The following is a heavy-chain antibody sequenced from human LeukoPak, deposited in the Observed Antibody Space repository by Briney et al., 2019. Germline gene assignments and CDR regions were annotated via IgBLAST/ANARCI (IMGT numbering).Heavy chain of an antibody. CDR2: IYNSGTT. D-gene: IGHD6-19*01. CDR3: ASDGGRSNLAVL. Sequence: NPSETLSLTCTVSGVSIGSYYWSWIRQFAGKGLEWIGRIYNSGTTHYNPSLKSRVTISVDTSKNQISLKLTSVTAADTAVYYCASDGGRSNLAVLWGQGTLVTVSS. J-gene: IGHJ4*02. CDR1: GVSIGSYY. V-gene: IGHV4-4*07.